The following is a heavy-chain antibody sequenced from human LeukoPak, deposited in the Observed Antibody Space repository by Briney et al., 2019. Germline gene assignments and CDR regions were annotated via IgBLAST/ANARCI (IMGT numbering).Heavy chain of an antibody. D-gene: IGHD3-10*01. CDR2: IYYSGST. J-gene: IGHJ3*02. Sequence: SETLSLTCAVYGGSFSGYYWRWIRQPPGKGLEWIGYIYYSGSTNYNPSLKSRVTISVDTSKNQYSLKLSSVTAADTAVYYCARWGSYYGGAFDIWGQGTMVTVSS. V-gene: IGHV4-59*01. CDR1: GGSFSGYY. CDR3: ARWGSYYGGAFDI.